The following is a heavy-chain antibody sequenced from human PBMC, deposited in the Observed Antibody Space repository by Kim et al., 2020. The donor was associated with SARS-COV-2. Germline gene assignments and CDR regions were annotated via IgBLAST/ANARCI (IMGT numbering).Heavy chain of an antibody. CDR3: ARDPPGDFWSGYHPNYYYYMDV. CDR2: IIPIFGTA. D-gene: IGHD3-3*01. CDR1: GGTFSSYA. Sequence: SVKVSCKASGGTFSSYAISWVRQAPGQGLEWMGGIIPIFGTANYAQKFQGRVTITADESTSTAYMELSSLRSEDTAVYYCARDPPGDFWSGYHPNYYYYMDVWGKGTTVTVSS. J-gene: IGHJ6*03. V-gene: IGHV1-69*13.